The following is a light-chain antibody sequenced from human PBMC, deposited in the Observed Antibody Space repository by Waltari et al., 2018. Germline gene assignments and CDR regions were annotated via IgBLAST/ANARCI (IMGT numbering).Light chain of an antibody. CDR3: QHSYYTPL. CDR2: YAS. Sequence: DLQMTQSPSSLSASVGDRVTITCRTSQTISIYLSWYQQKVGKAPKLLIYYASTLQSGVPSRFSGSGSGTEFTLTISSLQPDDFATYFCQHSYYTPLFGQGTRLEIK. J-gene: IGKJ5*01. CDR1: QTISIY. V-gene: IGKV1-39*01.